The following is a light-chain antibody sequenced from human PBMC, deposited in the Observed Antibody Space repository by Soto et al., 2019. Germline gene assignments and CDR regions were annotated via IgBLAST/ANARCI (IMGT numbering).Light chain of an antibody. CDR1: ISNVGGYNY. CDR2: NVN. V-gene: IGLV2-11*01. CDR3: CSYGGTVV. J-gene: IGLJ2*01. Sequence: QSVLTQPRSVSGSPGQSVTISCTGSISNVGGYNYVSWYQQHPDEAPQLIIYNVNKRPSGVPDRFSGSKSGNTASLTISGLQAEDEADDYCCSYGGTVVFGGGTKLTVL.